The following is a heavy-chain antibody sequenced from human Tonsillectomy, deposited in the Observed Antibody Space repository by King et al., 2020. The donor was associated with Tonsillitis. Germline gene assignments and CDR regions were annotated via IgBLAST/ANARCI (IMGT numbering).Heavy chain of an antibody. V-gene: IGHV3-30*19. Sequence: VQLVESGGGVVQPGGSLRLSCASSGFDFSSYAMHWVRQAPGKGLEWVAVISFDASREVYADSVKGRFTISRDNSKNTLYLQMNSLRAEDTAVYYCARERLCTGDWGIDYWGQGSLVSVSS. D-gene: IGHD2-21*02. J-gene: IGHJ4*02. CDR3: ARERLCTGDWGIDY. CDR2: ISFDASRE. CDR1: GFDFSSYA.